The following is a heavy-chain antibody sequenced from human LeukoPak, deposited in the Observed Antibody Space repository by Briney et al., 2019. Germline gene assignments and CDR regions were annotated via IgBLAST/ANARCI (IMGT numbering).Heavy chain of an antibody. CDR2: IYHSGST. CDR1: GGSISSGGYS. V-gene: IGHV4-30-2*01. CDR3: ARSGWDYYDSSGPRSWFDP. J-gene: IGHJ5*02. Sequence: SETLSLTCAVSGGSISSGGYSWSWTRQPPGKGLEWIGYIYHSGSTYYNPSLKSRVTISVDRSKNQFSLKLSSVTAADTAVYYCARSGWDYYDSSGPRSWFDPWGQGTLVTVSS. D-gene: IGHD3-22*01.